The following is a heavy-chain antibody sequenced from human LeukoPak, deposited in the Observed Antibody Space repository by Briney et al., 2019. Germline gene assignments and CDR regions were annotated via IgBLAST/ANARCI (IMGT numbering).Heavy chain of an antibody. CDR1: GFTFSNAW. Sequence: GGSLRLSCAASGFTFSNAWMSWVRQAPGKGLEWVGRIKSKTDGGTTDYAAPVKGRFTISRDDSKNTLYLQMNSLKTEDTAVYYCTTPGHYYDSSGSLYYFDYWGQGTLVTVSS. D-gene: IGHD3-22*01. J-gene: IGHJ4*02. CDR2: IKSKTDGGTT. CDR3: TTPGHYYDSSGSLYYFDY. V-gene: IGHV3-15*01.